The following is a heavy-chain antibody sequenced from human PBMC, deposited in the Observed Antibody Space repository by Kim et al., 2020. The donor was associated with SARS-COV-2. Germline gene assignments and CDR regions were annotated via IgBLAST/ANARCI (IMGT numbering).Heavy chain of an antibody. CDR1: GDSVSSNSAT. V-gene: IGHV6-1*01. D-gene: IGHD3-22*01. J-gene: IGHJ4*02. Sequence: SQTLSLTCAISGDSVSSNSATWNWIRQSPSRGLQWLVRTYYRSEWFNDYAVSVESRITINPDTSKNQFSLQLNSVTPEDTAVYYCVRGSSGSYNWGQGTLGTVSS. CDR3: VRGSSGSYN. CDR2: TYYRSEWFN.